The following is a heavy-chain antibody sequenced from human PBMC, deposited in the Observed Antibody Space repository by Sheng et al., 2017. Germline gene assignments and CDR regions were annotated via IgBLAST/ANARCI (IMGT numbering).Heavy chain of an antibody. CDR2: INHSGST. V-gene: IGHV4-34*01. Sequence: QVQLQQWGAGLLKPSETLSLTCAVYGGSFSGYYWSWIRQPPGKGLEWIGEINHSGSTNYNPSLKSRVTISVDTSKNQFSLKLSSVTAADTAVYYCARTSSSSSTREPYFDYWGQGTLVTVSS. CDR3: ARTSSSSSTREPYFDY. CDR1: GGSFSGYY. D-gene: IGHD6-6*01. J-gene: IGHJ4*02.